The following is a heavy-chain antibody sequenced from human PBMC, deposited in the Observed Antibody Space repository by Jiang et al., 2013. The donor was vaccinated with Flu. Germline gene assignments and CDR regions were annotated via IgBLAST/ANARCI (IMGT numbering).Heavy chain of an antibody. D-gene: IGHD3-10*01. CDR2: IYYSGST. V-gene: IGHV4-59*01. CDR1: GGSIRNYF. CDR3: ASLYYYGSGDY. J-gene: IGHJ4*02. Sequence: VLLKPSETLSLTCTVSGGSIRNYFWSWIRQPPGKGLEWIGYIYYSGSTNYNPSLKSRVTISVDTSKNQFSLKLSSVAAADTAVYYCASLYYYGSGDYWGQGTLVTVSS.